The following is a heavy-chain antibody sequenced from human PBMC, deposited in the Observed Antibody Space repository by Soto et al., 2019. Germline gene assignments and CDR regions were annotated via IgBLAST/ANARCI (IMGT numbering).Heavy chain of an antibody. V-gene: IGHV3-49*03. J-gene: IGHJ4*02. CDR2: VRTYAYGETT. Sequence: GGSLRLSCTTSGFTFGDYAMSWFRQTPGKGLEWVGFVRTYAYGETTEYAASVKGRFTVGRDNSGSTAYLHMSSLKTEDTGVYFCSRDCPCGLGYCTNGACFPNDFWGQGTLVTVSS. CDR3: SRDCPCGLGYCTNGACFPNDF. D-gene: IGHD2-8*01. CDR1: GFTFGDYA.